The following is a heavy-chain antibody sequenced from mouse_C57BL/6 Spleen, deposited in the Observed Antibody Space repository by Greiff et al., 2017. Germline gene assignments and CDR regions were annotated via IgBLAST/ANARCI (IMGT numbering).Heavy chain of an antibody. V-gene: IGHV1-55*01. CDR3: ACYGRVFYYAMDY. CDR2: IYPGSGST. Sequence: QVQLQQPGAELVKPGASVKMSCTASGYTFTSYWITWVKQRPGQGLEWIGDIYPGSGSTNYNEKLKSKATLTVDTSSSTAYMQLISLTSEDTAVYYCACYGRVFYYAMDYWGQGTSGTVSA. D-gene: IGHD1-1*01. J-gene: IGHJ4*01. CDR1: GYTFTSYW.